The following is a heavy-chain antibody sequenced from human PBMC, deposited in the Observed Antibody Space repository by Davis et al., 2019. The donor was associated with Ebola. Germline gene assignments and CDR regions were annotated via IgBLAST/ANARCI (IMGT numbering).Heavy chain of an antibody. CDR3: ARRISYGVYNWFDP. D-gene: IGHD5-18*01. CDR2: ISAYNGNT. J-gene: IGHJ5*02. V-gene: IGHV1-18*01. Sequence: GESLKISCKGSGYSFTSYGISWVRQAPGQGLEWMGWISAYNGNTNYAQKLQGRVTITADESTSTAYMELSSLRSEDTAVYYCARRISYGVYNWFDPWGQGTLVTVSS. CDR1: GYSFTSYG.